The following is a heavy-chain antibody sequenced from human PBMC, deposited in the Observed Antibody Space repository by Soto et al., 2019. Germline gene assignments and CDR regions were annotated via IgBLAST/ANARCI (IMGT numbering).Heavy chain of an antibody. CDR1: GGTFSSYA. V-gene: IGHV1-69*13. CDR2: IIPIFGTA. CDR3: ASYDSSGYYLSYAFDI. Sequence: GASVKVSCKASGGTFSSYAISWVRQAPGQGLEWMGGIIPIFGTANYAQKFQGRVTITADESTSTAYMELSSLRSEDTAVYYCASYDSSGYYLSYAFDIWGQGTMVTV. J-gene: IGHJ3*02. D-gene: IGHD3-22*01.